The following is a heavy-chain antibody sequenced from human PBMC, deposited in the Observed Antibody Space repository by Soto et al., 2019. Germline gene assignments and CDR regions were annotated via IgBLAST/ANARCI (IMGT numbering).Heavy chain of an antibody. D-gene: IGHD5-12*01. Sequence: PSESLSLTCTVSVASVSYGGFSWSWIRQSPGKGLEWIGYISHLESTYFHPSFKSRLTMSIDRTRNQFSLKLSSVTAADMAVYYCARGGGYDSFDYWGQGVLVTSPQ. CDR1: VASVSYGGFS. CDR2: ISHLEST. J-gene: IGHJ4*02. CDR3: ARGGGYDSFDY. V-gene: IGHV4-30-2*06.